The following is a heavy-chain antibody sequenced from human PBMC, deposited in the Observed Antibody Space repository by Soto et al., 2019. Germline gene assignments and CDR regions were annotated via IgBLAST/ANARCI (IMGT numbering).Heavy chain of an antibody. CDR1: GYTFTSYG. Sequence: SVKVSCKASGYTFTSYGISWVRRAPGQGLEWMGGIIPIFGTSNYAQKFQGRVTITADESTSTAYMELSSLRSEDTAVYYCASKEYPTVVTQDYYYYYGMDVWGQGTTVTVSS. J-gene: IGHJ6*02. D-gene: IGHD4-17*01. CDR2: IIPIFGTS. V-gene: IGHV1-69*13. CDR3: ASKEYPTVVTQDYYYYYGMDV.